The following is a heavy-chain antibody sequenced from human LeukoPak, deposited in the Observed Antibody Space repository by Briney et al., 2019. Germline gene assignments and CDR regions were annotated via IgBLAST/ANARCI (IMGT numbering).Heavy chain of an antibody. CDR2: ISAYNGNT. CDR3: ARGDYDSSGYYSPFDY. D-gene: IGHD3-22*01. CDR1: GYTFTGYG. Sequence: ASVKVSCKASGYTFTGYGISWVRQAPGQGLEWMGWISAYNGNTNYAQKLQGRVTMTTDTSTSTAYMELRSLRSDDTAVYYCARGDYDSSGYYSPFDYWGQGTLVTVSS. V-gene: IGHV1-18*01. J-gene: IGHJ4*02.